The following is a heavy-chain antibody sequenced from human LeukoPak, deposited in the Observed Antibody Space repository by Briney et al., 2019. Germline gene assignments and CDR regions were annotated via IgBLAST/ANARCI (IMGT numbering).Heavy chain of an antibody. Sequence: PGGSLRLSCAASGFTFSNSWMHWLRQAPGKGLVWVSHINSDGSWTSYADSVKGRFTISKDNAKNTVYLQMNNLRAEDTAVYYCVSFYETYWGRGTLVTVSS. J-gene: IGHJ4*02. CDR3: VSFYETY. CDR1: GFTFSNSW. CDR2: INSDGSWT. V-gene: IGHV3-74*01. D-gene: IGHD2/OR15-2a*01.